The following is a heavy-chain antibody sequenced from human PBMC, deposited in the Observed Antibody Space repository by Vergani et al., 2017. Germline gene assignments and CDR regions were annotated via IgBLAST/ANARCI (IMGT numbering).Heavy chain of an antibody. CDR2: ISPGASPV. D-gene: IGHD1-1*01. Sequence: LEESGGGSVKPVGSLRLSCAASGFKFSDHYMSWIRQAPGKGLEWVSHISPGASPVSYTDSVTGRFTVSRDNDNNSLTLDMTTLRVEDTAVYYCAKNPGISTTRHYYAMDVWGQGTTVTVSS. V-gene: IGHV3-11*04. CDR1: GFKFSDHY. CDR3: AKNPGISTTRHYYAMDV. J-gene: IGHJ6*02.